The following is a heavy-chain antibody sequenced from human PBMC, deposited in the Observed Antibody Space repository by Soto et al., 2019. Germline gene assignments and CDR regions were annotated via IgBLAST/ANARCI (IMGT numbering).Heavy chain of an antibody. CDR1: GFTFSSYA. J-gene: IGHJ4*02. CDR3: AKDQGILRFLEWSLLDY. Sequence: EVQLLESGGGLVQPGGSLRLSCAASGFTFSSYAMSWVRQAPGKGLEWVSAISGSGGSTYYADSVKGRFTISRDNSKNTLYLQLNSLRAEDTAVYYCAKDQGILRFLEWSLLDYWGQGTLVTVSS. CDR2: ISGSGGST. V-gene: IGHV3-23*01. D-gene: IGHD3-3*01.